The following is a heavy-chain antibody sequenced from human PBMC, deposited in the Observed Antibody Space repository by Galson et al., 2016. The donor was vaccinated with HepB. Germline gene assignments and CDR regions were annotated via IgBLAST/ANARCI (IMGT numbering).Heavy chain of an antibody. J-gene: IGHJ4*02. CDR1: GGTFSNFA. V-gene: IGHV1-69*05. CDR2: IIPLFGAT. Sequence: SVKVSCKASGGTFSNFAISWLRQAPGQGLEWMGGIIPLFGATNYAQKFQGRVTMTRDTSTSTVYMELSSLTSEDTAVYYCAIIMTTPGAFDYCGQGTLVTVSS. CDR3: AIIMTTPGAFDY. D-gene: IGHD3-16*01.